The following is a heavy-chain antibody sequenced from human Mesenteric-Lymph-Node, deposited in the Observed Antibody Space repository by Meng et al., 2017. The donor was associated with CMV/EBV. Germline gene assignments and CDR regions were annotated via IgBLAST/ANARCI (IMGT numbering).Heavy chain of an antibody. V-gene: IGHV4-59*01. CDR2: IYYSGSS. Sequence: ISRYYWSWIRRPPGKGLEWIGYIYYSGSSTYHPSLKSRVTISVDASKNQLSLNLNSVTAADTAVYYCARAWGADYYGSGSYNTYLEDWGQGLLVTVSS. CDR1: ISRYY. CDR3: ARAWGADYYGSGSYNTYLED. D-gene: IGHD3-10*01. J-gene: IGHJ4*02.